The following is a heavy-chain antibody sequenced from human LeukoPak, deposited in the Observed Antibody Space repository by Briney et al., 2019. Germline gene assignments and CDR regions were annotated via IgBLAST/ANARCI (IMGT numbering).Heavy chain of an antibody. CDR3: VRAYNWNYGDY. D-gene: IGHD1-7*01. CDR1: GFSFSNFW. Sequence: GGSLRLSCAASGFSFSNFWMSWVRQAPGKGLEWVANIKEDGSAKYYVDSVKGRFTISRDNAKNSLYLQMNRLRAEDTAVYYCVRAYNWNYGDYWGQGTLVTVSS. V-gene: IGHV3-7*05. J-gene: IGHJ4*02. CDR2: IKEDGSAK.